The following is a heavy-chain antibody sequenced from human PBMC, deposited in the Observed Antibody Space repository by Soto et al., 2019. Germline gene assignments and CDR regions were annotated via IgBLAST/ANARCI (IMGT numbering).Heavy chain of an antibody. V-gene: IGHV3-7*03. J-gene: IGHJ4*02. CDR2: IKKDGSVK. Sequence: EVQLVESGGGLVQPGGSLRLSCEASGFSFSSYWMNWVRQAPGKGLEWVAIIKKDGSVKYYVDSVKGRFTISRDNAKNSLYLQMNGPRAEDTAVYYCAGGSGWLIDYWGQGTLVTVSS. D-gene: IGHD6-19*01. CDR1: GFSFSSYW. CDR3: AGGSGWLIDY.